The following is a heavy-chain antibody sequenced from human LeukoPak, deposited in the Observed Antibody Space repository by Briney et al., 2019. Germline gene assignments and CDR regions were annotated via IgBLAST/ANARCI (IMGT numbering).Heavy chain of an antibody. CDR1: GGSISSYY. V-gene: IGHV4-59*01. J-gene: IGHJ4*02. D-gene: IGHD6-6*01. CDR3: ARRHVEYSSSSDPYYFDY. CDR2: NYYSGST. Sequence: PSETLSLTCTISGGSISSYYWSWIRQPPGKGLEWIGYNYYSGSTNYNPSLKSRVTISVDTSKNQFSLKLSSVTAADTAVYYCARRHVEYSSSSDPYYFDYWGQGTLVTVSS.